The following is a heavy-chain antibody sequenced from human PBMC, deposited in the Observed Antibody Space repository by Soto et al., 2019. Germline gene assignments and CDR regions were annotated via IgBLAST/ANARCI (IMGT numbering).Heavy chain of an antibody. CDR2: IFSSGSP. CDR3: ARVAGISYYNHMDV. CDR1: GVSLKTYY. Sequence: QVHLQESGPGLVRPSETQSLTCTVSGVSLKTYYWSWIRLPPGGGLEWIGYIFSSGSPNYNPSLRSRVTMSVETSNNQFSLKMSSVTAADTAVYYCARVAGISYYNHMDVWGKGTTVTVSS. V-gene: IGHV4-59*01. D-gene: IGHD1-20*01. J-gene: IGHJ6*03.